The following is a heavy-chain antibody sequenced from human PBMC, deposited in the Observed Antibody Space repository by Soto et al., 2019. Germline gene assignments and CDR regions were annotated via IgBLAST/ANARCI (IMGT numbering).Heavy chain of an antibody. D-gene: IGHD3-3*01. CDR1: GFTFSSYA. V-gene: IGHV3-30-3*01. J-gene: IGHJ4*02. CDR2: ISYDGSNK. CDR3: ARDTRTYYDFWSGSTDY. Sequence: PGGSLRLSCAASGFTFSSYAMHWVRQAPGKGLEWVAVISYDGSNKYYADSVEGRFTISRDNSKNTLYLQMNSLRAEDTAVYYCARDTRTYYDFWSGSTDYWGQGTLVTVSS.